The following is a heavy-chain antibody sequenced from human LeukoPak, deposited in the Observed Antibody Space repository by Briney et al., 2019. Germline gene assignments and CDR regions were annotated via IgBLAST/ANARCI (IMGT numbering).Heavy chain of an antibody. D-gene: IGHD3-10*02. CDR3: AELGITMIGGV. CDR2: ISGNSSTI. J-gene: IGHJ6*04. Sequence: GGSLRLSCAASGFTFSSYCMPWVRQAPGKGLEWVSYISGNSSTIYYADSVKGRFTISRDNAKNSLYLQMNSLRAEDTAVYYCAELGITMIGGVWGKGTTVTISS. CDR1: GFTFSSYC. V-gene: IGHV3-48*01.